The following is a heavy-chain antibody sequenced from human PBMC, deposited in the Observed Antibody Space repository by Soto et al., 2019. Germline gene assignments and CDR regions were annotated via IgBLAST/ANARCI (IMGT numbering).Heavy chain of an antibody. Sequence: SETLSLTWTVAGGSISSSSYYLGWIRQPPGKGLEWIGSIYYSGSTYYNPSLKSRVTISVDTSKNQFSLKLSSVTAADTAVYYCARTGSGNYYYYYGMDVWGQGTTVTVSS. CDR2: IYYSGST. CDR3: ARTGSGNYYYYYGMDV. V-gene: IGHV4-39*01. CDR1: GGSISSSSYY. J-gene: IGHJ6*02. D-gene: IGHD1-26*01.